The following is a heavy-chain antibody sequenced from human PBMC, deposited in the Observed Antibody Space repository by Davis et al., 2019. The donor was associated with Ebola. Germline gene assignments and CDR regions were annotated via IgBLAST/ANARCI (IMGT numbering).Heavy chain of an antibody. CDR2: IYLGDSDT. Sequence: GESLKISCKGSGYSFTSYWIGWVRQMPGKGLEWMGIIYLGDSDTRYSPSFQGQVTISADKSISTAYLQWSSLKASDTAMYYCARHQGTTYYDFWSGSQKYYYYYGMDVWGQGTTVTVSS. CDR1: GYSFTSYW. V-gene: IGHV5-51*01. J-gene: IGHJ6*02. D-gene: IGHD3-3*01. CDR3: ARHQGTTYYDFWSGSQKYYYYYGMDV.